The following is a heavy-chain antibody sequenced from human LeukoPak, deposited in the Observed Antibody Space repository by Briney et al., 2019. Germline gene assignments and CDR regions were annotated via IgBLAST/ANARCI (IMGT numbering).Heavy chain of an antibody. D-gene: IGHD5-18*01. J-gene: IGHJ4*02. CDR1: GGSISTYY. Sequence: SETLSLTCTVSGGSISTYYWSWIRQPPGKGLEWIGYIYYSGTTNYNPSLKSRVTISVDTSKNQFSLNLSSVTVADTAVYYCARRSPGYSYSIDSWGQGTLVTVSS. CDR3: ARRSPGYSYSIDS. V-gene: IGHV4-59*08. CDR2: IYYSGTT.